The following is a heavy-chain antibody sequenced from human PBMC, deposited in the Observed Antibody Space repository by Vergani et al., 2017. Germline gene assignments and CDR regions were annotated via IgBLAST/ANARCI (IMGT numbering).Heavy chain of an antibody. J-gene: IGHJ6*03. V-gene: IGHV1-69*11. CDR3: AGVPAAMSTEGYYYYMDV. CDR2: IIPILGTA. Sequence: QVQLVQSGAEVKKPGSSVKVSCKASGGTFSSYAISWVRQAPGQGLEWMGRIIPILGTANYAQKFQGRVTITADESTSTAYMELSSLRSEDTAVYYCAGVPAAMSTEGYYYYMDVWGKGTTVTVSS. D-gene: IGHD2-2*01. CDR1: GGTFSSYA.